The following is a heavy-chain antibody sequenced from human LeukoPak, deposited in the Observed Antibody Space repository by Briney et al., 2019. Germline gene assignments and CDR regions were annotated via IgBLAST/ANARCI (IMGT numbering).Heavy chain of an antibody. CDR2: IYTSGST. D-gene: IGHD1-26*01. CDR1: GGSISSYY. Sequence: SETLSLTCTVSGGSISSYYWSWIRQPAGKGLEWIGRIYTSGSTNYNPSLKSRVTISVDRSKNQFSLKLSSVTAADTAVYYCARGRPVGATGGDLDYWGQGTLVTVSS. CDR3: ARGRPVGATGGDLDY. J-gene: IGHJ4*02. V-gene: IGHV4-4*07.